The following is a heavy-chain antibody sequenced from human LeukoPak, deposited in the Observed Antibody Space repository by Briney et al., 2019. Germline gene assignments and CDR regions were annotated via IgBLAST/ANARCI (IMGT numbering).Heavy chain of an antibody. Sequence: ASAKVSCKASGYTFTSYGISWVRQAPGQGLEWMGWISAYNGNTNYGQKLQGRVTMTTDTSTSTAYMELRSLRSDDTAVYYCAREADLNWNYYYGMDVWGQGTTVTVSS. V-gene: IGHV1-18*01. CDR3: AREADLNWNYYYGMDV. J-gene: IGHJ6*02. CDR1: GYTFTSYG. CDR2: ISAYNGNT. D-gene: IGHD1-1*01.